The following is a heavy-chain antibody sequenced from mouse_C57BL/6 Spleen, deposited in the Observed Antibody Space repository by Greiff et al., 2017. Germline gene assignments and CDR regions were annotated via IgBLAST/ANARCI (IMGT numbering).Heavy chain of an antibody. CDR1: GYTFTDYN. CDR3: GRSGNYVEWYFGV. D-gene: IGHD2-1*01. J-gene: IGHJ1*03. CDR2: INPNNGGT. V-gene: IGHV1-18*01. Sequence: VQLQQSGPELVKPGASVKIPCKASGYTFTDYNMDWVKQSPGKSLEWIGDINPNNGGTIYNQKFKGKATLTVDKSSSTAYMELRSLTSEDTTVYYCGRSGNYVEWYFGVWGTGTTVTVSS.